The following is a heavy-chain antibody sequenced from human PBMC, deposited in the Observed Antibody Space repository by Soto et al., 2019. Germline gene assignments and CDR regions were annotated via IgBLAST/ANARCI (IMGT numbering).Heavy chain of an antibody. Sequence: PGGSLRLSCAASGFTFSSYWMHWVRQAPGKGLVWVSRINSDGSSTSYADSVKGRFTISRDNAKNALYLQMNSLRAEDTAVYYCASLRGYTYYFDYWGQGTLVTVSS. CDR1: GFTFSSYW. CDR2: INSDGSST. D-gene: IGHD3-16*02. CDR3: ASLRGYTYYFDY. V-gene: IGHV3-74*01. J-gene: IGHJ4*02.